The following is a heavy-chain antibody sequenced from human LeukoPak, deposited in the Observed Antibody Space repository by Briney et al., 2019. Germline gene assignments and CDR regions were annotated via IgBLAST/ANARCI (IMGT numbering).Heavy chain of an antibody. V-gene: IGHV3-23*01. CDR3: AKTKLGYCSGGSCYSRHYRLDY. D-gene: IGHD2-15*01. CDR2: ISGSGGST. CDR1: GFTFSSYA. J-gene: IGHJ4*02. Sequence: GGSLRLSCATSGFTFSSYAISWVRQAPGKGLEWVSAISGSGGSTYYADSVKGRFTISRDDSKNTLYLQRNSLRAEDTAVYYCAKTKLGYCSGGSCYSRHYRLDYWGQGTLVTVSS.